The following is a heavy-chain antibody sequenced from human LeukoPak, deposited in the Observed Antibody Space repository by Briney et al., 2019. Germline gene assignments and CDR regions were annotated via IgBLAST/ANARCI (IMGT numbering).Heavy chain of an antibody. D-gene: IGHD6-6*01. Sequence: SETLSLTCTVSGGSISSYYWSWIRQPPGKGLEWIGYIYYTGSTNCNPSLKSRVTISVDTSKNQFSLKLSSVTAADTAVYYCARAKRSSFTLDYWGQGTLVTVSS. V-gene: IGHV4-59*01. J-gene: IGHJ4*02. CDR1: GGSISSYY. CDR3: ARAKRSSFTLDY. CDR2: IYYTGST.